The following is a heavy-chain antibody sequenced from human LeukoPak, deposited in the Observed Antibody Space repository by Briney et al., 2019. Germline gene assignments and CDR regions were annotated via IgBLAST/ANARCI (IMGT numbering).Heavy chain of an antibody. CDR2: ISSSSSYI. CDR1: GFTFSSYS. Sequence: GGSLRLSCAASGFTFSSYSMNWVRQAPGKGLEWVSSISSSSSYIYYADSVKGRFTISRDNAKNSLYLQMNSLRAEDTAVYYCARDCTSCYGMDYWGQGTLVTVSS. V-gene: IGHV3-21*01. J-gene: IGHJ4*02. D-gene: IGHD2-2*01. CDR3: ARDCTSCYGMDY.